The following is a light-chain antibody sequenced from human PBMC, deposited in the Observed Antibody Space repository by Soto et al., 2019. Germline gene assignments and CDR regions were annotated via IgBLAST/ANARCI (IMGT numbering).Light chain of an antibody. J-gene: IGKJ5*01. CDR3: KKSYSTPIS. V-gene: IGKV1-39*01. CDR2: TAS. Sequence: DIRMTQSPSSLSASVGDTVTLTSRASQSISSHLNWYQQKPGKAPNLLMYTASNLQSGVPSRFSGSGSGTDFTLTISSLQPEDFATYYCKKSYSTPISVGKGTRLEIK. CDR1: QSISSH.